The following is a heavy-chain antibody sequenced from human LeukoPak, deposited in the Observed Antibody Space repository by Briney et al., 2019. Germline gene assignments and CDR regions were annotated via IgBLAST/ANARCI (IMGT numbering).Heavy chain of an antibody. Sequence: GGSLRLSCAASGFTFSDHYMDWVRQAPGKGLEWVSAISGSAGRTYYADSVKGRFTISRDNSKNTLFLQLNSLRAEDTAVYYCARDGGLRFLEWLITNMDVWGKGTTVTVSS. D-gene: IGHD3-3*01. CDR2: ISGSAGRT. CDR3: ARDGGLRFLEWLITNMDV. J-gene: IGHJ6*03. V-gene: IGHV3-23*01. CDR1: GFTFSDHY.